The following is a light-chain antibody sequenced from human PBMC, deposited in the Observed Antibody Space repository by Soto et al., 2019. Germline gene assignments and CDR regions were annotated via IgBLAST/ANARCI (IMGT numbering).Light chain of an antibody. CDR2: GAS. V-gene: IGKV3-15*01. CDR3: QQYNDWPPWT. CDR1: QSVGSN. Sequence: EIVMTQSPATLSVSPGERATLSCRARQSVGSNLAWYQQKPGQPPRLLIHGASTRATGIPARFSGSGSGTEFTLTISSLQSEDFVLYYCQQYNDWPPWTFGHGTKVEIK. J-gene: IGKJ1*01.